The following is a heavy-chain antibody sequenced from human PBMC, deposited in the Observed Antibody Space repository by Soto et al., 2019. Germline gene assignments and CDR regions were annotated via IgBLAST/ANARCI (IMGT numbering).Heavy chain of an antibody. D-gene: IGHD1-26*01. Sequence: ASVKVSCKASGYTFTSYGISCVRQAPGQGLEWMGWISAYNGNTNYAQKLQGRVTMTTDTSTSTAYMELRSLRSDDTAVYYCARAEWELADGTLNIDYWGQGTLVTVSS. V-gene: IGHV1-18*01. CDR2: ISAYNGNT. CDR3: ARAEWELADGTLNIDY. J-gene: IGHJ4*02. CDR1: GYTFTSYG.